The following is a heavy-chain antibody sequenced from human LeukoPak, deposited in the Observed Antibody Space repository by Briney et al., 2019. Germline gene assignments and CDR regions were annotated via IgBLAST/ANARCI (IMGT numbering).Heavy chain of an antibody. CDR1: GFTFSDYY. CDR2: ISSSGSTI. Sequence: GGSLRLSCAASGFTFSDYYMSWIRQAPGKGLEWVSYISSSGSTIYYADSVKGRFTISRDNAKNSLYLQMNSLRAEDTAVYYWAREGTFGVVRYYFDYWGQGTLVTVSS. V-gene: IGHV3-11*01. CDR3: AREGTFGVVRYYFDY. D-gene: IGHD3-3*01. J-gene: IGHJ4*02.